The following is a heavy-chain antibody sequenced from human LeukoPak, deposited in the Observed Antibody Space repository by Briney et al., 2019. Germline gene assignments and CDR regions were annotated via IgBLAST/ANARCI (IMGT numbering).Heavy chain of an antibody. D-gene: IGHD6-19*01. CDR2: INHSRST. Sequence: PSETLSLTCAVYGGSFSGYYWSWIPQPPEKGLEWIGEINHSRSTNYNPSLKSRVTISVDTSKNQFSLKLSSVTAADTAVYYCARGDPTAVGGKEGAFDIWGQGTMVTVSS. CDR3: ARGDPTAVGGKEGAFDI. J-gene: IGHJ3*02. CDR1: GGSFSGYY. V-gene: IGHV4-34*01.